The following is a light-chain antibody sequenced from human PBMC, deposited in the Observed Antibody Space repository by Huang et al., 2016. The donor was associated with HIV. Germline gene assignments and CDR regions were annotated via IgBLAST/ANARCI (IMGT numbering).Light chain of an antibody. CDR3: QKYDSVPRT. CDR1: QDINKY. V-gene: IGKV1-27*01. J-gene: IGKJ1*01. Sequence: DIQMTQYPSSLSASVGDRVTISCRASQDINKYLAWYQQKAGQVPKLLIYAASSLQSGGPSRFSGSGSGTDFTLSITSLQPEDVAIYYCQKYDSVPRTFGQGTKVDIK. CDR2: AAS.